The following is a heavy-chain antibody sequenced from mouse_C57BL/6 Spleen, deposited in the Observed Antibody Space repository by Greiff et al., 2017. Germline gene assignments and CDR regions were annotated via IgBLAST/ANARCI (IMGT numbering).Heavy chain of an antibody. Sequence: VKLQGSGPGLVQPSQSLSITCTVSGFSLPSYGVHWVRQSPGKGLEWLGVIWRGGSTDYNAAFMSRLSITKDNAKRQVFFKMNSLRADDTAIYYCAKKHYGNWYFDVWGTGTTVTVSS. CDR1: GFSLPSYG. V-gene: IGHV2-5*01. CDR2: IWRGGST. D-gene: IGHD2-1*01. J-gene: IGHJ1*03. CDR3: AKKHYGNWYFDV.